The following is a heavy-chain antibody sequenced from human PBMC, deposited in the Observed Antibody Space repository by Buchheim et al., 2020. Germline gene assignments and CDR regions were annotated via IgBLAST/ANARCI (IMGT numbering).Heavy chain of an antibody. CDR3: ARGGYPAAILHTQFDY. V-gene: IGHV4-31*03. D-gene: IGHD2-2*02. Sequence: QVQLQESGPGLVKPSQTLFLTCTVSGGSISSGGYYWSWIRQHPGKGLEWIGYIYYSGSTYYNPSLKSRVTISVDTSKNQFSLKRSSVTAADTAVYYCARGGYPAAILHTQFDYWGQGTL. J-gene: IGHJ4*02. CDR2: IYYSGST. CDR1: GGSISSGGYY.